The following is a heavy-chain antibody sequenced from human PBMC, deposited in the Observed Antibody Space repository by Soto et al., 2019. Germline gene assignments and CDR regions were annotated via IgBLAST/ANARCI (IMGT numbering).Heavy chain of an antibody. CDR2: ISFDGSKK. CDR3: ARLPGALVAVLYIYPLDGREALSDVDV. Sequence: QMQLVESGGGVVQPGESLRLSCAASGFNVNYYPMHWVRQTPGKGLEWVAVISFDGSKKFYADSVKGRFTISKDTSKNMLYLQMNSVRREDAAVYYCARLPGALVAVLYIYPLDGREALSDVDVWGKGTTVSVSS. CDR1: GFNVNYYP. V-gene: IGHV3-30-3*01. J-gene: IGHJ6*04. D-gene: IGHD6-19*01.